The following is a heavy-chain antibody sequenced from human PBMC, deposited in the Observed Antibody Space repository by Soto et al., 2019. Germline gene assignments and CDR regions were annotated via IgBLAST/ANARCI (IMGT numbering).Heavy chain of an antibody. J-gene: IGHJ4*02. Sequence: GASVKVACKASGGTFSSYTITWVRQAPGQGLEWMGRIIPILAIANYAQKFQGRVTITADKSTGTAYMELSSLRSEDTAVYYCLNIPHYWGQGTLVTVSS. CDR2: IIPILAIA. V-gene: IGHV1-69*02. CDR3: LNIPHY. CDR1: GGTFSSYT.